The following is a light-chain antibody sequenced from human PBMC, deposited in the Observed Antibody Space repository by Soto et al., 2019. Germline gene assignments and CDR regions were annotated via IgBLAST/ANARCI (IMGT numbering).Light chain of an antibody. CDR2: GAS. V-gene: IGKV3-20*01. CDR3: QQYGSSPCT. CDR1: QSVSSSY. Sequence: EIVLTQSPGTLSLSPGERATLSCRASQSVSSSYLAWYQQKPGQAPRLLIYGASSRATGIPDRFSGSGSGTDFTLTISRLEPEDFAVYYCQQYGSSPCTFGPVTKVDIK. J-gene: IGKJ3*01.